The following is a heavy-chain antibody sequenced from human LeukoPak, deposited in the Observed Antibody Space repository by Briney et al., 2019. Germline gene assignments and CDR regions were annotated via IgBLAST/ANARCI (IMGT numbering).Heavy chain of an antibody. Sequence: ASVTVSCKASGYTFTSFGISWVRQAPGQRLEWMGWINAGNGNTKYSQKFQGRVTIARDTSASTAYMELSSLRSEDTAVYYCTDLDYWGQGTLVTVSS. CDR2: INAGNGNT. V-gene: IGHV1-3*01. CDR1: GYTFTSFG. CDR3: TDLDY. J-gene: IGHJ4*02.